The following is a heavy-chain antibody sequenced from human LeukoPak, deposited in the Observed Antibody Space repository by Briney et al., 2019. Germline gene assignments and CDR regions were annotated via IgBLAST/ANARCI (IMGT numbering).Heavy chain of an antibody. V-gene: IGHV3-23*01. J-gene: IGHJ4*02. CDR3: AKNRGGSCYDGSDY. CDR1: GFTFSSYA. Sequence: GRSLRLSCAASGFTFSSYAMSWVRQAPGKGLEWVSGICAIGGTTYYADFVKGRFTISRDNSKNTLYLQMNSLRLEDTAVYYCAKNRGGSCYDGSDYWGQGTLVTVSS. D-gene: IGHD2-15*01. CDR2: ICAIGGTT.